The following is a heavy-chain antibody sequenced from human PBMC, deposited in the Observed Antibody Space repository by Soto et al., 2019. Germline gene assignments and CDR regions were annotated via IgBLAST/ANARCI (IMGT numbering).Heavy chain of an antibody. D-gene: IGHD3-3*01. CDR3: AVTIFGVNWFDP. CDR1: GGSFSGYY. J-gene: IGHJ5*02. CDR2: INHSGST. V-gene: IGHV4-34*01. Sequence: TSETLSLTCAVYGGSFSGYYWSWIRQPPGKGLEWIGEINHSGSTNYNPSLKSRVTISVDTSKNQFSLKLSSVTAADTALYYCAVTIFGVNWFDPWGQGTLVTVSS.